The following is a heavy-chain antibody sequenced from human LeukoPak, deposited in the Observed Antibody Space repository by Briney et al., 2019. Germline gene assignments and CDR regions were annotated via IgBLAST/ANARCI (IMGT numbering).Heavy chain of an antibody. CDR3: ARGYQGGASYYYYYAMDV. V-gene: IGHV3-30-3*01. CDR2: ISYDGSNK. CDR1: GFTFSNYA. Sequence: GGSLRLSCAASGFTFSNYAMDWVRQAPGKGLEWVAVISYDGSNKYYADSVKGRFTISRDNSKNTLYLQMNSLRAEDTAVYYCARGYQGGASYYYYYAMDVWGQGTTVTVSS. J-gene: IGHJ6*02. D-gene: IGHD3-16*01.